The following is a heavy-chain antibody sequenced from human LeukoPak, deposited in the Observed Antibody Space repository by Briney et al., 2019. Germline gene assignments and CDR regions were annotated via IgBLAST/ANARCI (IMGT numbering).Heavy chain of an antibody. J-gene: IGHJ6*02. Sequence: SETLSLTCTVSGGSISSYYWSWIRQPPGKGLEWIGYIYYSGSTNYNPSLKSRVTISVDTSKNQFSLKLSSVTAADTAVYYCARDGGYSYDDFYYYYGMDVWGQGTTVTVSS. CDR3: ARDGGYSYDDFYYYYGMDV. D-gene: IGHD5-18*01. CDR1: GGSISSYY. CDR2: IYYSGST. V-gene: IGHV4-59*01.